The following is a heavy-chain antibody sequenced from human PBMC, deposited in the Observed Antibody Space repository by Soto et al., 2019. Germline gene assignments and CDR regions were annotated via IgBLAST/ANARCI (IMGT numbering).Heavy chain of an antibody. CDR2: ISSSSSTT. V-gene: IGHV3-48*01. CDR1: GFTFSSYS. J-gene: IGHJ4*02. CDR3: AGMAGDRRFDY. D-gene: IGHD4-17*01. Sequence: GGSLRLSCAASGFTFSSYSMNWVRQAPGKGLEWVSYISSSSSTTYYADSVKGRFTISRDNAKNSLYLQMNSLRAEDTAVYYCAGMAGDRRFDYWGQGTLVTVSS.